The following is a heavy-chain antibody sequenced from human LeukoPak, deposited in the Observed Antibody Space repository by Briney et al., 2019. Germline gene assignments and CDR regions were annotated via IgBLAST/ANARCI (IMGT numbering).Heavy chain of an antibody. CDR1: GGSFSGYY. J-gene: IGHJ4*02. CDR2: INHSGST. Sequence: PSETLSLTCAVYGGSFSGYYWSWIRQPPGKGLEWIGEINHSGSTNYNPSLKSRVTISVDTSKNQFSLKLSSVTAADTAVYYCARGAPFGGVIFHFDYWGQGTLVTVSS. V-gene: IGHV4-34*01. D-gene: IGHD3-16*02. CDR3: ARGAPFGGVIFHFDY.